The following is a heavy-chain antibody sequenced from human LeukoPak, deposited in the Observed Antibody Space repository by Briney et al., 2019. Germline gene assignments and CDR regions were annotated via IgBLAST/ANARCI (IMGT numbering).Heavy chain of an antibody. CDR2: ISGSDGST. D-gene: IGHD5-12*01. Sequence: GGSLRLSCAASGFTFSSYAMSWVRQAPGKGLEWVSSISGSDGSTYYADSVKGRFTISRDNAKNSLHLQMNSLRAEDTAVYYCARSYGWLPGGMWGQGTLVTVSS. J-gene: IGHJ4*02. V-gene: IGHV3-23*01. CDR3: ARSYGWLPGGM. CDR1: GFTFSSYA.